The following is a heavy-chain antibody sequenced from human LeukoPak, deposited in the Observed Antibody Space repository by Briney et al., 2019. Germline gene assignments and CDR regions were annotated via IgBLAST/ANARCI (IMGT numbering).Heavy chain of an antibody. J-gene: IGHJ5*02. V-gene: IGHV3-23*01. CDR1: GFTFTSYA. D-gene: IGHD1-26*01. Sequence: GGSLRLSCAAPGFTFTSYAMCWVRQAPGKGLDWVSVISGSGGSRYYADSVKGRVTISRDNSKNTLYLQMNSLRAEDTAVYYCAKDGRVNPSVWFDPWGQGTLVTVSS. CDR3: AKDGRVNPSVWFDP. CDR2: ISGSGGSR.